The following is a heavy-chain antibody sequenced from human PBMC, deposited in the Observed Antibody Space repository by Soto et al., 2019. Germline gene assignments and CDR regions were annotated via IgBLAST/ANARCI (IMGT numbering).Heavy chain of an antibody. Sequence: QVQLVQSGAEVKKPGASVKVSCEASGGTFNNYTINWVRQAPGRCLEWVGQIVPMYDSVNYAENFQGRVTITPATPTKTAYMDLTSLRAEEKALYFCSSWRSYSGSYCIEYWGQGTLVTVSS. D-gene: IGHD1-26*01. J-gene: IGHJ4*02. V-gene: IGHV1-69*06. CDR1: GGTFNNYT. CDR3: SSWRSYSGSYCIEY. CDR2: IVPMYDSV.